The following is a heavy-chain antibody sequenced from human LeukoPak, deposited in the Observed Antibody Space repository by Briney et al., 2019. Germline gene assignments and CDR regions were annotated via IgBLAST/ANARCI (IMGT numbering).Heavy chain of an antibody. Sequence: ASVKVSCKASGYTFTSYYMHWVRQAPGQGLEWMGIINPSGGSTSYAQKFQGRVTMTRDTSTSTVYMELSSLRSEDTAVYYCARDHGSMTTVNTCWFDPWGQGTLVTVSS. D-gene: IGHD4-17*01. CDR2: INPSGGST. J-gene: IGHJ5*02. CDR1: GYTFTSYY. V-gene: IGHV1-46*01. CDR3: ARDHGSMTTVNTCWFDP.